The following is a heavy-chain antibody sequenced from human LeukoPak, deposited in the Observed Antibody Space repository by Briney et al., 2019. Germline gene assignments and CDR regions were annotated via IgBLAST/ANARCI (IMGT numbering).Heavy chain of an antibody. V-gene: IGHV4-59*08. Sequence: PSETLSLTCTVSGGSMSGAYWSWIRQPPGKGLEWIGYVFFTGNTNYNPSLGSRLTISLDTSKNQFSLKLSSVTAADTAVYYCPRGRVAGAGRAGDYWGQEPRVPVPS. J-gene: IGHJ4*02. D-gene: IGHD2-15*01. CDR2: VFFTGNT. CDR3: PRGRVAGAGRAGDY. CDR1: GGSMSGAY.